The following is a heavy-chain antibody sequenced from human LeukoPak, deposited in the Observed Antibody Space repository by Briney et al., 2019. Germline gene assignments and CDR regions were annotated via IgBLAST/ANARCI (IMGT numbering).Heavy chain of an antibody. CDR1: GFTFSSYA. CDR2: ISGSGGST. V-gene: IGHV3-23*01. J-gene: IGHJ6*03. D-gene: IGHD6-6*01. Sequence: GGSLRLSCAASGFTFSSYAMSWVRQAPGKGREWVSAISGSGGSTYYADSVKGRFTISRDNSKNTLYLQMNSLRAEDTAVYYCAKVEAAHYYYYMNVWGKGTTVTVPS. CDR3: AKVEAAHYYYYMNV.